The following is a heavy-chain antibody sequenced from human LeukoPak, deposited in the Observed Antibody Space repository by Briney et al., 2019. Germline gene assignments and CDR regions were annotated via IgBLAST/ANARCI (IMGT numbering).Heavy chain of an antibody. Sequence: PGESLKISCVASGFIFTHHGMHWVRQAPGKGLEWVAVIWSYGSNRFYSDSVKGRFAISRDASNDMVYLQMNRLRADETAVYYCEKDMQRGLEYTNSFDSWGQGTLVIVSS. D-gene: IGHD4-11*01. CDR3: EKDMQRGLEYTNSFDS. CDR2: IWSYGSNR. CDR1: GFIFTHHG. J-gene: IGHJ5*01. V-gene: IGHV3-33*06.